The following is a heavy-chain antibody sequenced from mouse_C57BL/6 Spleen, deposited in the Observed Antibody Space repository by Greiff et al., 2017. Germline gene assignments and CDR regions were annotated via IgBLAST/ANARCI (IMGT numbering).Heavy chain of an antibody. J-gene: IGHJ4*01. D-gene: IGHD2-3*01. Sequence: QVQLQQSGPELVKPGASVKISCKASGYAFSSSWMNWVKQRPGKGLEWIGRIYPGDGDTNYNGKFKGKATLTADKSSSTAYMQLSSLTSEDSAVYFCTRSHDGYYYYCAMDYWGQGTSVTVSS. CDR1: GYAFSSSW. CDR3: TRSHDGYYYYCAMDY. V-gene: IGHV1-82*01. CDR2: IYPGDGDT.